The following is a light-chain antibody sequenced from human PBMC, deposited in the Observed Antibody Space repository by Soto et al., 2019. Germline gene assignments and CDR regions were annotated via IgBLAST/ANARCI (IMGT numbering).Light chain of an antibody. V-gene: IGLV2-14*01. J-gene: IGLJ2*01. CDR1: SRDVGGYNY. CDR3: SSYISSSNFVV. Sequence: QSVLTQPASVSGSPGQSITISCTGTSRDVGGYNYVSWHQQHPGKAPKVIITEVSNRPSGVSHRFSGSKSGNTASLTISGLQAEDEADYYCSSYISSSNFVVFGGGTQVTVL. CDR2: EVS.